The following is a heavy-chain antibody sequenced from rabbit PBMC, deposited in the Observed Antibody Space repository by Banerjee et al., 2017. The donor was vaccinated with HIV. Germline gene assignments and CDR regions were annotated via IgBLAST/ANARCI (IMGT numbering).Heavy chain of an antibody. V-gene: IGHV1S45*01. CDR2: IGVGSGST. CDR1: GFTISSSYW. J-gene: IGHJ4*01. CDR3: GRDRDGDAGYGSLAL. Sequence: QEQLEESGGGLVQPGGSLTLTCTASGFTISSSYWICWVRQAPGKGLEWIACIGVGSGSTWYANWVNGRFTISKTSSTTVTLQMTSLTVADTATYFCGRDRDGDAGYGSLALWGPGTLVTVS. D-gene: IGHD6-1*01.